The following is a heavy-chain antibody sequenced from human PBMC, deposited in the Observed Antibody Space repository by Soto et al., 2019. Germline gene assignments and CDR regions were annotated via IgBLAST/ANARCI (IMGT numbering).Heavy chain of an antibody. D-gene: IGHD3-16*01. Sequence: QVQLQESGPGLVKPSETLALTCTVSGGSISGYYWSWIRQPPGKGLECIGYIYYTGSTSYNPSLKSRVTISIDPSTNHFSLSKNQFSLRLRSLTAADTAIYYCARLTDWGSYFDYWGQGTLVTVSS. CDR1: GGSISGYY. V-gene: IGHV4-59*08. CDR3: ARLTDWGSYFDY. J-gene: IGHJ4*02. CDR2: IYYTGST.